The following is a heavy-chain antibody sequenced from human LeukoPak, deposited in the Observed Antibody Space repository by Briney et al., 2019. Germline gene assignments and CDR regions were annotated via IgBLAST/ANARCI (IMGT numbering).Heavy chain of an antibody. CDR1: GFTFSSYT. CDR2: ISYDGSSK. V-gene: IGHV3-30*04. Sequence: QPGRSLRLSCVASGFTFSSYTLHWVRQVPGKGLEWVAVISYDGSSKYYADSVQGRFTISRDNSNNTLYLEMNSLRAEDTAVYYCARVSTSGWSKPSEYWGQGTLVTVSS. CDR3: ARVSTSGWSKPSEY. J-gene: IGHJ4*02. D-gene: IGHD6-19*01.